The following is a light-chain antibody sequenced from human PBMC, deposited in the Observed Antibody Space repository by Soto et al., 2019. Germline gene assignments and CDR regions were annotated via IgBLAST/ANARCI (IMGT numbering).Light chain of an antibody. V-gene: IGKV1-9*01. Sequence: DIQLTQSPSFLSASVGDRVTITCRASQGISSYLAWYQQKPGIASKFLIYAASTLQSGVPSRFSGSGSGTEFTLTISSLLPEDFATYYCQQVKSYPLTFGGGTKVEIK. CDR3: QQVKSYPLT. J-gene: IGKJ4*01. CDR1: QGISSY. CDR2: AAS.